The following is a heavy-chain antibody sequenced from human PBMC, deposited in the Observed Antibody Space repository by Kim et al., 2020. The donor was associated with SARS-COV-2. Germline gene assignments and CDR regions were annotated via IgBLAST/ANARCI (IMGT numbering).Heavy chain of an antibody. Sequence: GGSLRLSCVASGFEFREYNMFWVRQAPGRGLECLAYISADGDVVHYADSVKDRLTVSRDNAKASLFLHMNNVSGEATGIYWCARDESTYFHHGMDVWGQG. CDR3: ARDESTYFHHGMDV. J-gene: IGHJ6*02. V-gene: IGHV3-48*03. D-gene: IGHD2-2*01. CDR2: ISADGDVV. CDR1: GFEFREYN.